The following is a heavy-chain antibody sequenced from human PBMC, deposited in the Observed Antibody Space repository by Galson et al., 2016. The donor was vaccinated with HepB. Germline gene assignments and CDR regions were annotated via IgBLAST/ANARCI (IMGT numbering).Heavy chain of an antibody. V-gene: IGHV1-18*01. CDR2: ISAYNGNT. J-gene: IGHJ4*02. CDR3: ARAPSTMVVPLLDY. Sequence: SVKVSCKASGYTFTSYGVSWVRQAPGQGLEWVGWISAYNGNTKVGQNVQDRVTLTTDTPTNTAYMELRRLRSDDTAVYFCARAPSTMVVPLLDYWGQGSLVIVSS. CDR1: GYTFTSYG. D-gene: IGHD5/OR15-5a*01.